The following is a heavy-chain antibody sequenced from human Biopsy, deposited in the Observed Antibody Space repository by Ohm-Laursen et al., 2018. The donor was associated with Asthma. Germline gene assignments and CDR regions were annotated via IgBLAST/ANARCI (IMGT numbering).Heavy chain of an antibody. D-gene: IGHD3-3*01. CDR1: GFTFSSYG. J-gene: IGHJ6*02. Sequence: SLRLSFAASGFTFSSYGMYWVRQAPGKGLEWVAGISYDGSNKHYADSVKGRFTISRDNSKNTPYLQMNSLRAEDTAVYYCAKDTEGRYDFWSGLSYNYYGMDVWGQGTTVTVSS. V-gene: IGHV3-30*18. CDR2: ISYDGSNK. CDR3: AKDTEGRYDFWSGLSYNYYGMDV.